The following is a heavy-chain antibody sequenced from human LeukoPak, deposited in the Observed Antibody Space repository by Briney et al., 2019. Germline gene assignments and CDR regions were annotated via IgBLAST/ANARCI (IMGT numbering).Heavy chain of an antibody. Sequence: GGSLLLSCAASGFTHSSYPMSCVRQAPGKGLDWVSAISGSGGNTYYADSVKGRFTISRDNSKNTLYLQKDSLRAEDTAVYYCAKDQYGGNPQYDFVYWCRGTRVTVSS. CDR1: GFTHSSYP. CDR3: AKDQYGGNPQYDFVY. J-gene: IGHJ4*02. V-gene: IGHV3-23*01. D-gene: IGHD4-23*01. CDR2: ISGSGGNT.